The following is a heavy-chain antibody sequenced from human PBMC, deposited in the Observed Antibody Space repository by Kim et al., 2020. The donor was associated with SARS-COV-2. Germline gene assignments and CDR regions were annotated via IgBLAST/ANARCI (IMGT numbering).Heavy chain of an antibody. CDR3: AKNRGVFHFGEYNHLAQ. V-gene: IGHV3-30*18. Sequence: GGSLRLSCAASGFTFNNYGLQWVRQAPGKGLEWVALISYEGSKTYYADSVKGRFTVSKDNAQETLYLHMSSLRPDDTAVYYCAKNRGVFHFGEYNHLAQWGQGTLLTVSS. J-gene: IGHJ4*02. CDR1: GFTFNNYG. D-gene: IGHD3-10*01. CDR2: ISYEGSKT.